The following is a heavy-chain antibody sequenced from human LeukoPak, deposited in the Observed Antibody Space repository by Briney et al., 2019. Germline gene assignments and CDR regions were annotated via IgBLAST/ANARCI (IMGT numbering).Heavy chain of an antibody. D-gene: IGHD4-17*01. Sequence: SETLFLTYAVHGGSFSGYYWSWVRQPPGKGLEWNGSIYHSGSTDYNPSLKSRVTISVDTSNNQFSLKLSSVTAADTAVYYCASKDYGDFFDYWGQGTLVTVSS. CDR2: IYHSGST. CDR3: ASKDYGDFFDY. J-gene: IGHJ4*02. V-gene: IGHV4-34*01. CDR1: GGSFSGYY.